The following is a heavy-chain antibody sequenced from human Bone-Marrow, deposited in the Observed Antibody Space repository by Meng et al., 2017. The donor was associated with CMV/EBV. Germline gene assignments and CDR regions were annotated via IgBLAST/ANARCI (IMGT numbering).Heavy chain of an antibody. CDR2: VSVYNGNT. J-gene: IGHJ4*02. V-gene: IGHV1-18*01. D-gene: IGHD2-2*02. CDR1: GYTFTSYG. Sequence: ASVKVSCKASGYTFTSYGISWVRQAPGQGLEWMGWVSVYNGNTEYAQKLQGRVTMTTDTSTTTAYMELRSLRSDDTAVYYCARGLLLYASLWGQGTPVTVSS. CDR3: ARGLLLYASL.